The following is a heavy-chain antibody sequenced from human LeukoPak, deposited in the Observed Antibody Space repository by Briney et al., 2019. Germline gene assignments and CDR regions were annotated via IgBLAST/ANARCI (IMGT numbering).Heavy chain of an antibody. V-gene: IGHV3-23*01. CDR2: ITGSGGNT. D-gene: IGHD6-13*01. CDR1: GFIFSSYS. Sequence: QTGGSLRLSCAASGFIFSSYSMSWVRQAPGKGLEWVSVITGSGGNTYYADSVKGRFTISKDNSKNTVYLQMNSLRVDDTAVYYCAKAASSSWPSYYYGMDVWGQGTTVTVSS. CDR3: AKAASSSWPSYYYGMDV. J-gene: IGHJ6*02.